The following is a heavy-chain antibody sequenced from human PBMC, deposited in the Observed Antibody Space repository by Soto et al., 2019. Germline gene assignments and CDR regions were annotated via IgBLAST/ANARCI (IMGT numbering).Heavy chain of an antibody. Sequence: PGGSLRLSCAASGFTFSRAWMSWVRQAPGKGLEWVGRIKSKADGETKDYGAPVRGRFTISRDDAKDTLYLQMNSLRIEDTAVYYCCXVKRLDQYSTSGYWFDPWGPGTLVTVSS. J-gene: IGHJ5*02. CDR2: IKSKADGETK. CDR3: CXVKRLDQYSTSGYWFDP. D-gene: IGHD4-4*01. CDR1: GFTFSRAW. V-gene: IGHV3-15*01.